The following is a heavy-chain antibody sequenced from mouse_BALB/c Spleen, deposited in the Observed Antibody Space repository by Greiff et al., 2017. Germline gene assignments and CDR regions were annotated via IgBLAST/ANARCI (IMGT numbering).Heavy chain of an antibody. V-gene: IGHV1-4*02. Sequence: QVQLQQSAAELARPGASVKMSCKASGYTFTSYTMHWVKQRPGQGLEWIGYINPSSGYTEYNQKFKDKTTLTADKSSSTAYMQLSSLTSEDSAVYYCVSTGGDYWGQGTTLTVSS. D-gene: IGHD2-1*01. CDR1: GYTFTSYT. CDR2: INPSSGYT. J-gene: IGHJ2*01. CDR3: VSTGGDY.